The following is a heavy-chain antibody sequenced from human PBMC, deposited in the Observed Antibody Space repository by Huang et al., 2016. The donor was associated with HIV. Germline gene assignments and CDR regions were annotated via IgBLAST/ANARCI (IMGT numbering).Heavy chain of an antibody. D-gene: IGHD5-12*01. CDR2: ISYDGSNK. CDR1: RFTFSNYA. CDR3: ARDLWLRDLYYYYYMDV. V-gene: IGHV3-30-3*01. J-gene: IGHJ6*03. Sequence: QVQLVESGGGVVQPGRSLRLSCAASRFTFSNYAMHWVRQAPGKGLEVVAVISYDGSNKDYADSVKGRFTISRDNSKNTLYLQMNSLRAEDTAVYYCARDLWLRDLYYYYYMDVWGKGTTVTVSS.